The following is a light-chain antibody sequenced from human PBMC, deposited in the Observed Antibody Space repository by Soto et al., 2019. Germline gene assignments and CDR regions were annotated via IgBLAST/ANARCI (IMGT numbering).Light chain of an antibody. CDR1: QSVSSN. Sequence: EIVMTQSPATLSVSPVERATLSCRASQSVSSNLAWYQQKPGQAPRLLIYGASTRATGIPARFSGSGSGTEFTLTISSLQSEDFAVYYCQQYKNWPPITFGQGTRLEIK. J-gene: IGKJ5*01. V-gene: IGKV3-15*01. CDR3: QQYKNWPPIT. CDR2: GAS.